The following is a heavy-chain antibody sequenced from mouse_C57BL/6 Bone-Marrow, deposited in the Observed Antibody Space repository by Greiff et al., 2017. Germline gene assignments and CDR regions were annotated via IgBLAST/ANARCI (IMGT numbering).Heavy chain of an antibody. V-gene: IGHV1-58*01. CDR3: ATLLSWCAY. CDR1: GYTFTSSG. CDR2: IYIGNGYT. D-gene: IGHD2-1*01. Sequence: VQLKQSGAELVRPGSSVKMSCKTSGYTFTSSGINWVKQRPGQGLEWIGYIYIGNGYTEYNEKFKGKATLTSDASSSPSYMPLSSLTSEDSAIYFCATLLSWCAYWGQGTLVTVSA. J-gene: IGHJ3*01.